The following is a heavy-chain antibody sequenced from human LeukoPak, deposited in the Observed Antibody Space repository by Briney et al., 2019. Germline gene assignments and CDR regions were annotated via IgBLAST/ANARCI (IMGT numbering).Heavy chain of an antibody. CDR1: GYTLTELS. V-gene: IGHV1-24*01. CDR2: FDPEDGET. D-gene: IGHD3-22*01. CDR3: ATGDSRGGDY. Sequence: ASVNVFCKVSGYTLTELSMHWVRQAPGKGLEWMGGFDPEDGETIYAQKFQGRVTMTEDTSTDTAYMELSSLRSEDTAVYYCATGDSRGGDYWGQGTLVTVSS. J-gene: IGHJ4*02.